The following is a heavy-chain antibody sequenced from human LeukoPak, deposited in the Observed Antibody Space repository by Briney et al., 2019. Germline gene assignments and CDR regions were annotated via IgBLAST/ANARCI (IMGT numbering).Heavy chain of an antibody. CDR2: TNSDGSSK. D-gene: IGHD3-16*01. CDR1: GLTFTRDW. V-gene: IGHV3-74*01. CDR3: ARDGSHGDFDY. Sequence: GGSLRLSCAASGLTFTRDWMHWVRQAPGKGLVWVSRTNSDGSSKLYADSVKGRSTISRDNAKNTLYLQMNSLRAEDTAVYYCARDGSHGDFDYWGQGTLVTVSS. J-gene: IGHJ4*02.